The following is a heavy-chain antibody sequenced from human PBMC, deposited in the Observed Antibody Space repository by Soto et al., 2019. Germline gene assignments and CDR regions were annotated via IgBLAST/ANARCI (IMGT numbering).Heavy chain of an antibody. Sequence: GGSLILSCAACGFTFSSYSMNWVRHAPGKGLEWVSSISSSSSYIYYADSVKGRFTISRDNAKNSLYLQMNSLRAEDTAVYYCARDYRPLPNTSPDYWGQGTLVTVSS. CDR2: ISSSSSYI. J-gene: IGHJ4*02. CDR3: ARDYRPLPNTSPDY. V-gene: IGHV3-21*01. CDR1: GFTFSSYS.